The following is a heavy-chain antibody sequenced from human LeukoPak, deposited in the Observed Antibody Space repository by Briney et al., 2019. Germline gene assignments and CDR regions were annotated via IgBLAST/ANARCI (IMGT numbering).Heavy chain of an antibody. CDR1: GFTFSSYS. J-gene: IGHJ4*02. V-gene: IGHV3-21*01. CDR3: ARDLRSGLYEGSFDY. D-gene: IGHD6-19*01. CDR2: ISSSSSYI. Sequence: GGSLRLSCAASGFTFSSYSMNWVRQAPGKGLEWVSSISSSSSYIYYADSVRGRLTISRDNARNSLYLQMNSLRAEDTAVYFCARDLRSGLYEGSFDYWGQGTLVTVSS.